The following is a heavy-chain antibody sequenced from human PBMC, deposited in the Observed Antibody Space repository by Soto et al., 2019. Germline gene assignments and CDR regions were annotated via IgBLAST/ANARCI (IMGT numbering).Heavy chain of an antibody. Sequence: SETLSLTCTVSGGSISSGGYYWSWIRQHPGKGLEWIGYIYYSGSTYYNPSLKSRVTISVDTSKNQFSLKLSSVTAADTAVYYCARDTSDFWSGYPPAPAWSGPWGQGTLVTVSS. V-gene: IGHV4-31*03. CDR2: IYYSGST. CDR3: ARDTSDFWSGYPPAPAWSGP. CDR1: GGSISSGGYY. D-gene: IGHD3-3*01. J-gene: IGHJ5*02.